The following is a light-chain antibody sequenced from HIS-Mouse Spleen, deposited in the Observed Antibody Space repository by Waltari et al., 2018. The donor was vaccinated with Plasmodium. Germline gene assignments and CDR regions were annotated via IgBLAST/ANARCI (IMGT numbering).Light chain of an antibody. CDR2: GAS. Sequence: EIVMTQSPATLSVSPGERATLSCRASQSVSSNLAWYQQKPGQAPRLLIYGASTRATGIPARCSGSGAGTEYILTISSMQSEDVAVYYCQQYNNWPRGTFGQGTKVEIK. V-gene: IGKV3-15*01. J-gene: IGKJ1*01. CDR3: QQYNNWPRGT. CDR1: QSVSSN.